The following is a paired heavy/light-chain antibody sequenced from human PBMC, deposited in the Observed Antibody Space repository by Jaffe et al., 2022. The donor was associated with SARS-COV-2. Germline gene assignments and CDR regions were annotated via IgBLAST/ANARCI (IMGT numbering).Light chain of an antibody. J-gene: IGKJ1*01. CDR2: KVS. V-gene: IGKV2-30*01. CDR1: QSLVYSDGNTY. Sequence: DIVLTQSPLSLPVTLGQPASISCRSSQSLVYSDGNTYLSWFQQRPGQSPRRLIYKVSNRDSGVPDRFSGSGSGTDFTLKISRVEAEDVAVYYCLQGTQWPPAFGQGTKVEI. CDR3: LQGTQWPPA.
Heavy chain of an antibody. D-gene: IGHD1-26*01. CDR1: GFAFEIYW. CDR3: VRGSLSGDYPI. J-gene: IGHJ4*02. V-gene: IGHV3-7*01. CDR2: IKPDDSEK. Sequence: LVESGGGLVQPGGSLRLSCAASGFAFEIYWMSWVRQAPGKGLEWVANIKPDDSEKNYVGPVKGRFTISRDNAKNSLYLQMNSLRPEDTAVYFCVRGSLSGDYPIWGQGTLVTVSS.